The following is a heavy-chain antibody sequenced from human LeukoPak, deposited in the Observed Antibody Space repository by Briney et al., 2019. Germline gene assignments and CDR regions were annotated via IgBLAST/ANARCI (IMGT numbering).Heavy chain of an antibody. V-gene: IGHV1-18*01. CDR2: ISAYNGNT. Sequence: GASVKVSCKASGYSFTSYGISWVRQAPGQGLEWMGWISAYNGNTNYAQKLQGRVTMTTDTSTSTAYMELRSLRSDDTAVYYCARVPAKEAAAAPGNYWGQGTLVTVSS. CDR1: GYSFTSYG. D-gene: IGHD6-13*01. CDR3: ARVPAKEAAAAPGNY. J-gene: IGHJ4*02.